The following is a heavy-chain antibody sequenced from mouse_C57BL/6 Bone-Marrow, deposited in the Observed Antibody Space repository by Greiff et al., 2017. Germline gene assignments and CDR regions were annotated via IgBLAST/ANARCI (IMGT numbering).Heavy chain of an antibody. CDR2: IYPGSGNT. Sequence: QVQLQQSGAELVRPGASVKLSCKASGYTFTDYYINWVKQRPGQGLEWIARIYPGSGNTYYNEKFKGKATLTAEKSSSTAYMQLSSLTSEDSAVYFCADVGFAYWGQGTLVTVSA. CDR1: GYTFTDYY. CDR3: ADVGFAY. J-gene: IGHJ3*01. V-gene: IGHV1-76*01.